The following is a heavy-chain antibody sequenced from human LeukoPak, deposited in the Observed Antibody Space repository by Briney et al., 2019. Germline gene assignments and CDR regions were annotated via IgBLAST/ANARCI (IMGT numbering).Heavy chain of an antibody. Sequence: GASVKVSCKASGYTFTSYDINWVRQATGQGLEWMGWMNPNSGNTGYAQKLQGRVTMTTDTSTSTAYMELRSLRSDDTAVYYCARDRGAGGSYWGQGTLVTVSS. J-gene: IGHJ4*02. CDR3: ARDRGAGGSY. CDR2: MNPNSGNT. D-gene: IGHD2-15*01. CDR1: GYTFTSYD. V-gene: IGHV1-8*02.